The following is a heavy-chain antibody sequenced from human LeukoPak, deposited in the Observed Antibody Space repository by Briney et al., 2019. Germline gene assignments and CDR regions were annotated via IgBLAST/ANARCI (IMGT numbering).Heavy chain of an antibody. V-gene: IGHV1-18*01. CDR1: GYTFTSYG. Sequence: ASVKVSCKASGYTFTSYGISWVRQAPGQGLEWMGWISAYNGNTNYAQKLQGRVTMTTDTSTSTAYMELRSLRSDDTAVYYCARVGPEGYYDGSGYYGNWFDPWGQGTLVTVSS. J-gene: IGHJ5*02. CDR2: ISAYNGNT. D-gene: IGHD3-22*01. CDR3: ARVGPEGYYDGSGYYGNWFDP.